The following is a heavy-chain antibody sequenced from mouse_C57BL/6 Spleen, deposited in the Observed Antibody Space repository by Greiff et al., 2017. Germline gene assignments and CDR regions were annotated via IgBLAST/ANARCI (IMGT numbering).Heavy chain of an antibody. Sequence: QVQLQQSGPGLVQPSQCLSISCTASGFSLTSYGVHWVRQSPGKGLEWLGVIWSGGSTDYNAAFISRLSISKDNSTSQVFFKMNSLQADDTAIYYCASTTVVARGFAYWGQGTLVTVSA. J-gene: IGHJ3*01. CDR3: ASTTVVARGFAY. V-gene: IGHV2-2*01. D-gene: IGHD1-1*01. CDR2: IWSGGST. CDR1: GFSLTSYG.